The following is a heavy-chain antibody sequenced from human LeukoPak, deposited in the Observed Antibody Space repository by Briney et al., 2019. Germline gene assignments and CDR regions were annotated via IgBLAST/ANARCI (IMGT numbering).Heavy chain of an antibody. CDR3: AKDFASTLVRGVIS. Sequence: GSLRLSCAASGFTFNNYAMHWVRQAPGKSLEWVSLISWDGGSTYYADSVKGRFTTSRDNSRNSLYLQMNSLKTEDTALYYCAKDFASTLVRGVISWGQGTLVTVSS. D-gene: IGHD3-10*01. J-gene: IGHJ4*02. CDR2: ISWDGGST. CDR1: GFTFNNYA. V-gene: IGHV3-43D*03.